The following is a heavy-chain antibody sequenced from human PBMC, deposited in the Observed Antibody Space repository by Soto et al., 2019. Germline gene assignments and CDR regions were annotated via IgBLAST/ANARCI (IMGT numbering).Heavy chain of an antibody. CDR1: GGTFSSYA. V-gene: IGHV1-69*13. D-gene: IGHD6-13*01. CDR2: IIPILGTA. Sequence: SVKVSCKASGGTFSSYAISWVRQAPGQGLEWMGGIIPILGTANYAQKFQGRVTITADESTSTAYMELSSLRSEDTAVYYCAREGVAAAGYNWFDPWGQGTLVTVSS. CDR3: AREGVAAAGYNWFDP. J-gene: IGHJ5*02.